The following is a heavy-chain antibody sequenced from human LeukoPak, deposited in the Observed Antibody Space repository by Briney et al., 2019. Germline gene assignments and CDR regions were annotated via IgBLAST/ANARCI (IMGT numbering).Heavy chain of an antibody. CDR1: GGTFSSYA. V-gene: IGHV1-69*06. Sequence: GASVKVSCKASGGTFSSYAISWVRQAPGQGLEWMGGIIPIFGTANYAQKFQGRVTITADKSTSTAYMELSSLRSEDTAVYYCAWGGSHRYYDLLSGFDYWGQGTLVTVSS. D-gene: IGHD3-3*01. CDR3: AWGGSHRYYDLLSGFDY. CDR2: IIPIFGTA. J-gene: IGHJ4*02.